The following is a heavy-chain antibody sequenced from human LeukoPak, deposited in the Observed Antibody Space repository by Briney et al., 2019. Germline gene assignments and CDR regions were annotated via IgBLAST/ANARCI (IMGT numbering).Heavy chain of an antibody. D-gene: IGHD4-11*01. CDR1: GGTFSSYA. J-gene: IGHJ5*02. V-gene: IGHV1-69*06. Sequence: SVKVSGKASGGTFSSYAISWVRQAPGQGLEWMGRIIPIFGTANYAQKFQGRVTITADKSTSTAYMELSSLRSEDTAVYYCARDRAVTTNWFDPWGQGTLVTVSS. CDR3: ARDRAVTTNWFDP. CDR2: IIPIFGTA.